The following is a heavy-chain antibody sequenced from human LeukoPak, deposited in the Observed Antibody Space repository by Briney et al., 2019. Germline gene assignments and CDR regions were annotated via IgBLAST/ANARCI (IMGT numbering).Heavy chain of an antibody. Sequence: SETLSLTCAVYGGSFSGYYWTWIRQPPRKGLHWIGEINHSGSTNYNPSLKSRVTISVDTSKNQLSLKLTSVTAADTAVYYCARRGYCSGGSCYPSYFDSWGQGTLVTVSS. CDR3: ARRGYCSGGSCYPSYFDS. CDR1: GGSFSGYY. CDR2: INHSGST. J-gene: IGHJ4*02. V-gene: IGHV4-34*01. D-gene: IGHD2-15*01.